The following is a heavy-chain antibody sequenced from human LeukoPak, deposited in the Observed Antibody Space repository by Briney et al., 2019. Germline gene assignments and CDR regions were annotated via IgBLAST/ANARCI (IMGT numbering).Heavy chain of an antibody. J-gene: IGHJ3*02. CDR3: ASSITIFGVVPDAFDI. CDR2: IYYSGST. V-gene: IGHV4-39*01. D-gene: IGHD3-3*01. CDR1: GGSISSSSYY. Sequence: PSETLSLTCTVSGGSISSSSYYWGWIRQPPGKGLEWIGSIYYSGSTYYNPSLKSRVTISVDTSKNQFSLKPSSVTAADTAVYYCASSITIFGVVPDAFDIWGQGTMVTVSS.